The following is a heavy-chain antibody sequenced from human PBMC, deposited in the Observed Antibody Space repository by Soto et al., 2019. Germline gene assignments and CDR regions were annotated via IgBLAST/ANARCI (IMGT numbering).Heavy chain of an antibody. CDR1: GGSISSSSYY. J-gene: IGHJ4*02. CDR3: ARYSSSWYRGFDY. D-gene: IGHD6-13*01. V-gene: IGHV4-39*01. Sequence: QLQLQESGPGLVKPSETLSLTCTVSGGSISSSSYYWGWIRQPPGKGLEWIGSIYYSGSTYYNPSPKSRVTISVDTSKNQFSLKLSSVTAADTAVYYCARYSSSWYRGFDYWGQGTLVTVSS. CDR2: IYYSGST.